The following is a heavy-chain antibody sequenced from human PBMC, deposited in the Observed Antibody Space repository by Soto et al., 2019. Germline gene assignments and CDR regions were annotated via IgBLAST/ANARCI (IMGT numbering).Heavy chain of an antibody. V-gene: IGHV4-59*01. CDR2: VSYNGVN. Sequence: SDTLSLTCTISGGSISRYYWRWIRQSPGKGLERLGFVSYNGVNMYNSSLKSRVTISAYTANNQFSLKLRSVGSADTAVYYCARGTCRDGDCYWTQKWLGPWGRVTLVTVSS. CDR1: GGSISRYY. J-gene: IGHJ5*02. D-gene: IGHD2-21*02. CDR3: ARGTCRDGDCYWTQKWLGP.